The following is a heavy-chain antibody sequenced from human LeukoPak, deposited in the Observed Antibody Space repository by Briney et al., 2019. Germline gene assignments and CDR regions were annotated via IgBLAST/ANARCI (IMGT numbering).Heavy chain of an antibody. CDR3: ARLGLGSGY. J-gene: IGHJ4*02. D-gene: IGHD3-16*01. CDR2: INPNSGGT. Sequence: GESLKISCKGSGYSFTSYWIGWVRQAPGQGLEWMGWINPNSGGTNYAQKFQGRVTMTRDTSISTAYMELSRLRSDDTAVYYCARLGLGSGYWGQGTLVTVSS. CDR1: GYSFTSYW. V-gene: IGHV1-2*02.